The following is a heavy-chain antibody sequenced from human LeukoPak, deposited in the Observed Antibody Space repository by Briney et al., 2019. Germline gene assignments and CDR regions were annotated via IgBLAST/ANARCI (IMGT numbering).Heavy chain of an antibody. Sequence: PSETLSLTCTVSGGSISSGDDYWSWIRQPPGKGLEWIGYIYYSGSTYYNPSLKSRVTISVDTSKNQFSLKLSSVTAADTAVYYCAGGTIIYGSGSLDWFDPWGQGTLVTVSS. V-gene: IGHV4-30-4*01. J-gene: IGHJ5*02. CDR2: IYYSGST. CDR3: AGGTIIYGSGSLDWFDP. D-gene: IGHD3-10*01. CDR1: GGSISSGDDY.